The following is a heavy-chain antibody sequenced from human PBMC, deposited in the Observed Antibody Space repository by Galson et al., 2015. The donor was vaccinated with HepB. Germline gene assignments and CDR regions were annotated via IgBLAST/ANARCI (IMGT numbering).Heavy chain of an antibody. J-gene: IGHJ4*02. V-gene: IGHV1-46*03. CDR2: INLSGGST. D-gene: IGHD2-15*01. CDR1: GYTFTSYY. Sequence: SVKVSCKASGYTFTSYYMHWVRQAPGKGLEWMGIINLSGGSTSYAQKFQGRVTMTRDTSKSTVYMELSSLRSDDTAVYYCASTYCSGGRCYSRFDYWGQGTLVTVSS. CDR3: ASTYCSGGRCYSRFDY.